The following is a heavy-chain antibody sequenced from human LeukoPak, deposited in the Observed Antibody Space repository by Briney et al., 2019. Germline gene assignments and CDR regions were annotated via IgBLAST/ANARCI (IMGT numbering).Heavy chain of an antibody. CDR3: ARESGTYYASDY. Sequence: GASVKVSCKVSGYTLTELSMHWVLQAPGKGLEWVASLWYDGSNKNYAESMKGRFTISRDNSKSTLYLQVNSLRVEDTAIYYCARESGTYYASDYWGQGTLVTVSS. J-gene: IGHJ4*02. V-gene: IGHV3-33*01. CDR1: GYTLTELS. CDR2: LWYDGSNK. D-gene: IGHD2/OR15-2a*01.